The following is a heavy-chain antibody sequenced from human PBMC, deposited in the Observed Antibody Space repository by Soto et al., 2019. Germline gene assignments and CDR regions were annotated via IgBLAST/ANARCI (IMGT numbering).Heavy chain of an antibody. J-gene: IGHJ4*02. D-gene: IGHD6-13*01. V-gene: IGHV4-31*03. Sequence: SETLSLTCTVSGGSISSGGYYWSWIRQHPGKGLEWIGYIYYSGSTYYNPSLKSRVTISVDTSKNQFSLKLTSVTAADTAVYYCARDARSAAAGTSLDYWGQGTLVTVSS. CDR3: ARDARSAAAGTSLDY. CDR1: GGSISSGGYY. CDR2: IYYSGST.